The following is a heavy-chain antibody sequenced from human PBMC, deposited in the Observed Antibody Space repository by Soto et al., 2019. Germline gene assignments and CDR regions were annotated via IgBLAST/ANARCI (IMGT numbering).Heavy chain of an antibody. CDR2: ISYDGSNK. Sequence: QVQLVESGGGVVQPGRSLRLSCAASGFTFSSYGMHGVRQAPGKGLELVAVISYDGSNKYYADSVKGLFTISRDNSKNTLYLQMNSLRAEDTAVYYCANDIFGVVTDVDYWGQGTLVTVSS. CDR3: ANDIFGVVTDVDY. D-gene: IGHD3-3*01. V-gene: IGHV3-30*18. CDR1: GFTFSSYG. J-gene: IGHJ4*02.